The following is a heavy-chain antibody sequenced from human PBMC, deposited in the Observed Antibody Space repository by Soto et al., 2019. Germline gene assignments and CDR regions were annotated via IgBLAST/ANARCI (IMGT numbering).Heavy chain of an antibody. D-gene: IGHD4-17*01. CDR1: DGSVSSGSYY. V-gene: IGHV4-61*01. Sequence: PSETLSLTCTVSDGSVSSGSYYRSWIRQPPGKGLEWIGYIYHSGSTNYNPSLKSRVSISVDRSNNRFSLNLSSVTAADTAVYYCARTVTTGPFFDFWGQGTLVTVSS. J-gene: IGHJ4*02. CDR3: ARTVTTGPFFDF. CDR2: IYHSGST.